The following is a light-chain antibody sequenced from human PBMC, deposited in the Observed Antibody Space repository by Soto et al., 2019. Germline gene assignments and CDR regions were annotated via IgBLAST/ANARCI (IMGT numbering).Light chain of an antibody. CDR2: DAS. CDR3: QHYNTYPWT. Sequence: DVQMTQSPSTLSASVGDRVTITCRASQSINNLLAWYQQKPGKAPKLLIYDASNLETGVPSRFSGSGSGTDFTFTISSLQPEDIATYYCQHYNTYPWTFGQGTKVDIK. V-gene: IGKV1-5*01. J-gene: IGKJ1*01. CDR1: QSINNL.